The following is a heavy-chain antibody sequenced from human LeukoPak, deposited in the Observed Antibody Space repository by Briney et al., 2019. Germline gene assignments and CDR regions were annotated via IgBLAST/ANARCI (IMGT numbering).Heavy chain of an antibody. CDR2: MNPNSGNT. Sequence: GASVKVSCKASGYTFTSYDINWVRQATGQGLEWMGWMNPNSGNTGYAQKFQGRVTMTRNTSISTAYMELSSLRSEDTAVYYCAKEGYYSNVNWFDSWGQGTLVTVSS. V-gene: IGHV1-8*01. J-gene: IGHJ5*01. CDR1: GYTFTSYD. CDR3: AKEGYYSNVNWFDS. D-gene: IGHD3-10*01.